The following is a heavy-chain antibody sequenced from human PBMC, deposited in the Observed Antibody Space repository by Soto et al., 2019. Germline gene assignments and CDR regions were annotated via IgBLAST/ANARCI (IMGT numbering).Heavy chain of an antibody. CDR1: GFTFDTYA. D-gene: IGHD2-15*01. CDR2: LSGSGDKT. V-gene: IGHV3-23*01. CDR3: ARLECSGGSCYSGRLIDYHQYYMDV. J-gene: IGHJ6*03. Sequence: EVQLLESGGGLVQPGGPLRLSCTTSGFTFDTYAMSWVRQAPGKGLEWVSGLSGSGDKTYYADSVRGRFTISRDNSKNTLYLQINSLRTEDTAVYHCARLECSGGSCYSGRLIDYHQYYMDVWGKGTTVTVSS.